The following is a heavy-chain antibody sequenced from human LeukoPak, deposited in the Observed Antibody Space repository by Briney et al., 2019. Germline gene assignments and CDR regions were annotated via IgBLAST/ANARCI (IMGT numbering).Heavy chain of an antibody. CDR1: GFTFSSYA. J-gene: IGHJ4*02. Sequence: NPGGSLRLSCAASGFTFSSYAMHWVRQAPGKGLEWVAVISYDGSNKYYADSVKGRFIFSRDNAKNSLYLQMSSLRVEDTAVYFCAREEVRGYLDYWGQGILVTVSS. D-gene: IGHD3-10*01. V-gene: IGHV3-30-3*01. CDR2: ISYDGSNK. CDR3: AREEVRGYLDY.